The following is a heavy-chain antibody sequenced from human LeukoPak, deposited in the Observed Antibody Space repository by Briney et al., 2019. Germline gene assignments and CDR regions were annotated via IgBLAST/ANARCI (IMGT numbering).Heavy chain of an antibody. CDR1: GYTFTSYA. Sequence: ASVQVSCRASGYTFTSYAMHWVRQAPGQRLEWMGWINAGNGNTKYSQKFQGRVTITRDTSASTAYMELSSLRSEDTAVYYCARNYDILTGHLELDYWGQGTLVTVSS. CDR2: INAGNGNT. CDR3: ARNYDILTGHLELDY. D-gene: IGHD3-9*01. J-gene: IGHJ4*02. V-gene: IGHV1-3*01.